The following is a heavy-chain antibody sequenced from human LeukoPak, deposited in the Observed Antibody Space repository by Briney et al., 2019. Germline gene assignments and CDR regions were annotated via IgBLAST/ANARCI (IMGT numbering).Heavy chain of an antibody. V-gene: IGHV3-23*01. CDR1: EFTFSNYA. J-gene: IGHJ1*01. CDR2: ISGVGP. Sequence: GGSLRLSCAASEFTFSNYALTWVRQAPGRGLDWVSSISGVGPYYADSVKGRFSISRDNYKNTLYLQMSSLRAEDTAVYYCARDPNGDYVGAFDFQRWGQGTLVTVSS. D-gene: IGHD4-17*01. CDR3: ARDPNGDYVGAFDFQR.